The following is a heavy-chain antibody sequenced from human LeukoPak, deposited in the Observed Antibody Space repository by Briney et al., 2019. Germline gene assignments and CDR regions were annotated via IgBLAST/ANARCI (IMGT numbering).Heavy chain of an antibody. CDR3: ARHGYCSSTSCPGDASDI. V-gene: IGHV4-39*01. Sequence: PSETLSLTCTVSGGSISSSSYYWGWIRQPPGKGLEWIGSIYYSGSTYYNPSLKSRVTISVDTSKNQFSLKLSSVTAAYTAVYYCARHGYCSSTSCPGDASDIWGQGTMVTVSS. J-gene: IGHJ3*02. D-gene: IGHD2-2*03. CDR1: GGSISSSSYY. CDR2: IYYSGST.